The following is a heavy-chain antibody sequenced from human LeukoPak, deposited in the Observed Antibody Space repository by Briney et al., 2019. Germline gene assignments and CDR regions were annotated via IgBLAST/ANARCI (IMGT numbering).Heavy chain of an antibody. CDR3: AKPGDIVVVPAAIHFDY. D-gene: IGHD2-2*01. V-gene: IGHV3-30*02. Sequence: PGGSLRLSCAASGFTFSSYGMHWVRQAPGKGLEWVAFIRYDGSNKYYADSVKGRFTISRDNSKNTLYLQMNSLRAEDTAVYYCAKPGDIVVVPAAIHFDYWGQGTLVIVSS. CDR1: GFTFSSYG. J-gene: IGHJ4*02. CDR2: IRYDGSNK.